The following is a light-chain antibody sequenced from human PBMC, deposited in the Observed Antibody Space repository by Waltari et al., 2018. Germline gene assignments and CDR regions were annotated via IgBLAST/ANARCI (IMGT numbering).Light chain of an antibody. J-gene: IGLJ2*01. CDR2: EVT. Sequence: QSALTQPASVSGSPGQSITISCTGPSSATGGSNVVPWYQQHPDRAPQLMIYEVTKRPSGVSNRFSGTKSDNTASLTISGLQTEDEGNYYCASYASGSTLVVFGGGTKLTVL. V-gene: IGLV2-14*01. CDR3: ASYASGSTLVV. CDR1: SSATGGSNV.